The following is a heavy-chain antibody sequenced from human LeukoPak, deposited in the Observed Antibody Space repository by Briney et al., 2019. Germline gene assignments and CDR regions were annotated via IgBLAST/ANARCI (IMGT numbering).Heavy chain of an antibody. CDR1: GFTFSSYG. CDR3: AKVYEFMGSGSYYDY. CDR2: ISYDGSNK. D-gene: IGHD3-10*01. Sequence: GGSLXLSCAASGFTFSSYGMHWVRQAPGKGLEWVAVISYDGSNKYYADSVKGRFTISRDNSKNTLYLQMNSLRAEDTAVYYCAKVYEFMGSGSYYDYWGQGTLVTVSS. J-gene: IGHJ4*02. V-gene: IGHV3-30*18.